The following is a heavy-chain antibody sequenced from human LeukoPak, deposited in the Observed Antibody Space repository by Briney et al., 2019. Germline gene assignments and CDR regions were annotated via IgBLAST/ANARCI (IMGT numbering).Heavy chain of an antibody. CDR3: AELGITMIGGV. J-gene: IGHJ6*04. Sequence: GGSLRLSCAASGFTISSYEMNWVRQAPGKGLEWVSYISSSGSTIYYADSVKGRFTITRDNAKNSLYLQMNSLRTEDTAVYYCAELGITMIGGVWGKGTTVTMSS. V-gene: IGHV3-48*03. D-gene: IGHD3-10*02. CDR1: GFTISSYE. CDR2: ISSSGSTI.